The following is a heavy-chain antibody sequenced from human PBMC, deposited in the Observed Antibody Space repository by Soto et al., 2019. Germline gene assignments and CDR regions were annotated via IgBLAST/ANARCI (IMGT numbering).Heavy chain of an antibody. V-gene: IGHV4-39*01. CDR2: VYYSGNT. J-gene: IGHJ5*02. CDR3: TKVSSSWFAP. Sequence: SETLSLTCTVSGGSISSGGYYWGWIRQHPGKGLEWIGCVYYSGNTYYNPSLKSRVTISVDTSGNQFSLRLNSVTAADTAVYYCTKVSSSWFAPWGQGTLVTVSS. CDR1: GGSISSGGYY. D-gene: IGHD2-8*01.